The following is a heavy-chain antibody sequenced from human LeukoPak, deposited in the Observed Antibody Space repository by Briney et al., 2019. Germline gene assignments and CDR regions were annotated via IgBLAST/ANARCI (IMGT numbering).Heavy chain of an antibody. CDR1: GFTFSSYE. D-gene: IGHD2-2*01. V-gene: IGHV3-30*03. Sequence: PGGSLRLSCAASGFTFSSYEMNWVRQAPGKGLEWVAVISYDGSNKYYADSVKGRFTISRDNSKNTLYLQMNSLRAEDTAVYYCTRSTSSRHNWFDPWGQGTLVTVSS. CDR2: ISYDGSNK. J-gene: IGHJ5*02. CDR3: TRSTSSRHNWFDP.